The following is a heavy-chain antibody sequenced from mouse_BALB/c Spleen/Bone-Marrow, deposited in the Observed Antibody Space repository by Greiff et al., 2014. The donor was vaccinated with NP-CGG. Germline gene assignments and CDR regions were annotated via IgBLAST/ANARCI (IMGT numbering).Heavy chain of an antibody. J-gene: IGHJ1*01. CDR1: GYTFTDYY. Sequence: VQLQQSGPELVKPGASVKISCEASGYTFTDYYINWVKQKPGQGLEWIGWIYPGSGNTKYNEKFKGKATLTVDTSSSTAYMQLGSLTSEDTAVYFCARILYWYFDVWGAGTTVTVSS. CDR2: IYPGSGNT. CDR3: ARILYWYFDV. V-gene: IGHV1-84*02.